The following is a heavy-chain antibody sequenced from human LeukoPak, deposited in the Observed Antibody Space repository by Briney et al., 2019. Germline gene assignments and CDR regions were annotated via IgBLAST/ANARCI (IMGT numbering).Heavy chain of an antibody. Sequence: SQTLSLTCTVSGASISSGGYYWSWIRQHPGRGLEWIGYFYYSESTKYNPSLKTRVIILVDTSKNQFSLKLSSVTAADTAVYYCARDRGKGYVDLWGRGTLVTVSS. V-gene: IGHV4-31*03. CDR3: ARDRGKGYVDL. CDR2: FYYSEST. J-gene: IGHJ2*01. CDR1: GASISSGGYY.